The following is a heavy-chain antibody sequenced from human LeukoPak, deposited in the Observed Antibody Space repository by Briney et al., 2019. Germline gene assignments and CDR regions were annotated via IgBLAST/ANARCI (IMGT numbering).Heavy chain of an antibody. CDR1: GGSISSSSYY. CDR2: IYYSGST. V-gene: IGHV4-39*07. CDR3: AREGSGSGYLDY. D-gene: IGHD3-3*01. Sequence: SETLSLTCTVSGGSISSSSYYWGWIRQPPGKGLEWTGSIYYSGSTYYNPSLKSRVTISVDTSKNQFSLKLSSVTAADTAVYYCAREGSGSGYLDYWGQGTLVTVSS. J-gene: IGHJ4*02.